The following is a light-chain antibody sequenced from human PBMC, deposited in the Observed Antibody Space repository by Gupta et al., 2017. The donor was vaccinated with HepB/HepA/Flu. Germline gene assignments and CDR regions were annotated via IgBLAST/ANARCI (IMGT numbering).Light chain of an antibody. Sequence: IKMTQSPSSLSASVGDRVSITCRASQGIYSNLAWFQQKAGKPPKSLIYAASSLQSGVPSKFTGNGSGTDFTLTISSLQPEDFATYYCQQYYRYPLTFGGGTKVEIK. J-gene: IGKJ4*01. CDR2: AAS. V-gene: IGKV1-16*02. CDR1: QGIYSN. CDR3: QQYYRYPLT.